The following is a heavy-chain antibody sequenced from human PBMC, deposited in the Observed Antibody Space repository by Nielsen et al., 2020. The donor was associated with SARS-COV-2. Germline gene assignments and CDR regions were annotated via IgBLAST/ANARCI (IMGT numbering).Heavy chain of an antibody. CDR3: AKDRSTMVRGVMSRRYFDY. J-gene: IGHJ4*02. D-gene: IGHD3-10*01. CDR1: GFTFSDYY. CDR2: ISSSGSTI. V-gene: IGHV3-11*04. Sequence: GGSLRLSCAASGFTFSDYYMSWIRQAPGKGLEWVSYISSSGSTIYYADSVKGRFTISRDNSKNTVYLQMNSLRAEDTAVYYCAKDRSTMVRGVMSRRYFDYWSQGTLVTVSS.